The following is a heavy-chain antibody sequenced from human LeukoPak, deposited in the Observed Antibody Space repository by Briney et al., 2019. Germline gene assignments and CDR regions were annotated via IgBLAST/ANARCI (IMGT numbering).Heavy chain of an antibody. J-gene: IGHJ6*03. CDR2: IYSSGST. D-gene: IGHD3-10*01. CDR3: AREISELLWFGELFADSYYYYMDV. Sequence: SSETLSLTCSVSGASISSGSNYWGWIRQPPGKTLEWIGSIYSSGSTYYNPSLKSRVIIIIDTPKNHFSLTLSSVTAADTAVYYCAREISELLWFGELFADSYYYYMDVWGKGTTVTISS. CDR1: GASISSGSNY. V-gene: IGHV4-39*07.